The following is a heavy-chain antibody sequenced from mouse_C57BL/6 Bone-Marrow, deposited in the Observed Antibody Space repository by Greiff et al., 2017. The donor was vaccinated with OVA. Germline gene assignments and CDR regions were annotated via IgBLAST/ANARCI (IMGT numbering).Heavy chain of an antibody. Sequence: VKLVESGAELVRPGASVTLSCKASGYTFTDYEMHWVKQTPVHGLEWIGAIDPETGGTAYNQKFKGKAILTADKSSSTAYMELRSLTSEDSAVYYCTRPELGRGDYWGQGTTLTVSS. CDR3: TRPELGRGDY. CDR2: IDPETGGT. V-gene: IGHV1-15*01. J-gene: IGHJ2*01. CDR1: GYTFTDYE. D-gene: IGHD4-1*01.